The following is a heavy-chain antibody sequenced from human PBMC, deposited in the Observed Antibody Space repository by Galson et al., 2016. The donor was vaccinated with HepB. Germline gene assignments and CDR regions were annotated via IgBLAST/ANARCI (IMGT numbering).Heavy chain of an antibody. CDR3: ARTSYRECTGTHCVNFRYYYYFMDV. V-gene: IGHV3-53*01. D-gene: IGHD2-8*02. Sequence: SLRLSCAASGFTVSDYYMTWVRQAPGKGLEWASVVFLGGSTYYAQSVEGRFTVSRDDSKNTLHLQMNSLTAEDTAVYFCARTSYRECTGTHCVNFRYYYYFMDVWGKGTTVTVSS. CDR2: VFLGGST. J-gene: IGHJ6*03. CDR1: GFTVSDYY.